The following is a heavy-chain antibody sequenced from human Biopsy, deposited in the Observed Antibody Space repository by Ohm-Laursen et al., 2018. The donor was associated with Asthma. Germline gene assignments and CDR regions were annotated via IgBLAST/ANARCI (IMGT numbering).Heavy chain of an antibody. J-gene: IGHJ4*02. CDR2: ITFDGSTQ. CDR1: GSHFGSYN. CDR3: LRDTLGYYFDI. Sequence: SLRLSCAASGSHFGSYNMHWARQAPGKGLEWVAVITFDGSTQHYGDSVKGRFTISRDNSKNMLFLQMNSLRAEDTAVYYCLRDTLGYYFDIWGQGTQVTVSS. V-gene: IGHV3-30-3*01. D-gene: IGHD6-13*01.